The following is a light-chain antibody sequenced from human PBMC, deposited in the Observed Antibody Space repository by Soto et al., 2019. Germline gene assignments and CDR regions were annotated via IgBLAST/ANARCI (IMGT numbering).Light chain of an antibody. CDR1: ASNIGSNF. V-gene: IGLV1-44*01. CDR2: TNS. Sequence: QSVLTQPPSASGPPGQRVTISCSGRASNIGSNFVSWYQVVPGTAPKLLISTNSHRPSGVPDRFSGSRSGTSASLDISGLQSDDEADYFCATWDYNVKGPVFGGGTKLTVL. CDR3: ATWDYNVKGPV. J-gene: IGLJ2*01.